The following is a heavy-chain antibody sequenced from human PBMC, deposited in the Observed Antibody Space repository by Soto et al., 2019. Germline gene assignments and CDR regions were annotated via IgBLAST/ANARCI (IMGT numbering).Heavy chain of an antibody. V-gene: IGHV1-18*01. CDR3: AREGPAPYYYYGMDV. CDR2: ISGYNGNT. CDR1: GYSFPTYG. Sequence: QVQLVQSRGEVKKPGASVKVSCKTSGYSFPTYGISWVRQAPGQGLEWMGWISGYNGNTNYAQNLQGRVTMTTDTSTSTAYMELRSLRSGDTAVYYCAREGPAPYYYYGMDVWGQGSTVTVSS. J-gene: IGHJ6*02.